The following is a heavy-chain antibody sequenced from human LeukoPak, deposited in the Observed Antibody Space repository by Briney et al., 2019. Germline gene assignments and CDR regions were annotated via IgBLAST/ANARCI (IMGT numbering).Heavy chain of an antibody. Sequence: PSETLSLTCAVSGYSISSGYYWGWIRQPPGKGLEWIGSIYHSGSTYYNPSLKSRVTISVDTSKNQFSLKLSSVTAADTAVYYCARAYYYDSSGYYSTLDYWGPGNLVTVSS. D-gene: IGHD3-22*01. V-gene: IGHV4-38-2*01. CDR3: ARAYYYDSSGYYSTLDY. J-gene: IGHJ4*02. CDR1: GYSISSGYY. CDR2: IYHSGST.